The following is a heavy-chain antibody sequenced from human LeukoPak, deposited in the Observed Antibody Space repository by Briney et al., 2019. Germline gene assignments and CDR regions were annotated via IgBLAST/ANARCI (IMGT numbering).Heavy chain of an antibody. D-gene: IGHD2-2*01. J-gene: IGHJ4*02. CDR1: GGSFSSYY. Sequence: SETLSLTCAVYGGSFSSYYWSWIRQPPGKGLEWIGEINHSGSTNYNPSLKSRVTISVDTSKNQFSLKLSSVTAADTAVYYCASFGGGVPAAIPSYWGQGTLVTVSS. CDR2: INHSGST. V-gene: IGHV4-34*01. CDR3: ASFGGGVPAAIPSY.